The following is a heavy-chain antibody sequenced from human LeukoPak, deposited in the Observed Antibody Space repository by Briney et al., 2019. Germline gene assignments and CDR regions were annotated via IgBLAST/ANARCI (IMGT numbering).Heavy chain of an antibody. V-gene: IGHV3-23*01. CDR1: GFTFSTYA. J-gene: IGHJ4*02. CDR2: ISGTGGST. CDR3: ARSPQEIFDF. Sequence: GGFLRLSCAASGFTFSTYAMTWVRQAPGKGLEWVSLISGTGGSTYYADSVKGRFTISRDNSKNTLYLQMNSLRAEDTAVYYCARSPQEIFDFWGQGTLVTVSS.